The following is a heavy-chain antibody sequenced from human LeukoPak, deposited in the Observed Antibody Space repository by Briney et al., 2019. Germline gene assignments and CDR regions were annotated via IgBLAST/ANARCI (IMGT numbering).Heavy chain of an antibody. CDR1: GGSFSGYY. J-gene: IGHJ3*02. Sequence: SETLSLTCAVYGGSFSGYYWSWIRQPPGKGLEWIGSIYYSGSTYYNPSLKSRVTISVDTSKNQFSLKLSSVTAADTAVYYCARDPRDYGDAFDIWGQGTMVTVSS. D-gene: IGHD4-17*01. CDR2: IYYSGST. CDR3: ARDPRDYGDAFDI. V-gene: IGHV4-34*01.